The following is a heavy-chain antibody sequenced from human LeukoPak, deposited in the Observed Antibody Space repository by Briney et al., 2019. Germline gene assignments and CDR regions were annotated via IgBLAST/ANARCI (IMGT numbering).Heavy chain of an antibody. J-gene: IGHJ3*02. D-gene: IGHD1-14*01. V-gene: IGHV3-74*01. CDR3: AREPTAHDAFDI. Sequence: GGSLRLSCAASGFSFSSYWMHWVRQAPGKGLVWVSRINSDGSSTSCADSVKGRFTISRDNAKSTLYLQMNSLRAEDTAVYYCAREPTAHDAFDIWGQGTMVTVSS. CDR2: INSDGSST. CDR1: GFSFSSYW.